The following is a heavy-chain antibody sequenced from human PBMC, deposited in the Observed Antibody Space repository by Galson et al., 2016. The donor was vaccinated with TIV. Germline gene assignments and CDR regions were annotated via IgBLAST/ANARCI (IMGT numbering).Heavy chain of an antibody. CDR1: GFTFHTYA. D-gene: IGHD3-22*01. CDR3: AKVATGGSSYYDTQPPEY. J-gene: IGHJ4*02. V-gene: IGHV3-23*01. Sequence: SLRLSCAASGFTFHTYAMTWVRQAPGGGLEWVSAISGDGGSTYYAESMKGRFTVSEDISKNTLYLQMKSLRVEDTAVYYCAKVATGGSSYYDTQPPEYWGQGTLVTVSS. CDR2: ISGDGGST.